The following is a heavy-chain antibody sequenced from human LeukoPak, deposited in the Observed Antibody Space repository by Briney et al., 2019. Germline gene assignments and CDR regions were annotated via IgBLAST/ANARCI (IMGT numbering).Heavy chain of an antibody. J-gene: IGHJ6*03. CDR3: ARDSSWYRISDYYYYMDV. Sequence: SETLSLTCAVYGGSFSGHYWSWIRQPPGKGLEWIGEINHSGSTNYNPSLKSRVTISVDTSKNQFSLKLSSVTAADTAVYYCARDSSWYRISDYYYYMDVWGKGTTVTVSS. CDR2: INHSGST. CDR1: GGSFSGHY. D-gene: IGHD6-13*01. V-gene: IGHV4-34*01.